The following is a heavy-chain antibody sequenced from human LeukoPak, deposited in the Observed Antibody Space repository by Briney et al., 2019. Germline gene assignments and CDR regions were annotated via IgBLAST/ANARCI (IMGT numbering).Heavy chain of an antibody. Sequence: GGSLRLSCAASGFTFSSYVMSWVRQAPGKGLDWFSAISGSGVSTYYADSVKGRFTISRDNSKNTLYLQMNSLRAEDTGIYYCARGTSAGGPISPFDFWGQGTVVTVSS. CDR3: ARGTSAGGPISPFDF. V-gene: IGHV3-23*01. D-gene: IGHD6-13*01. CDR1: GFTFSSYV. J-gene: IGHJ4*02. CDR2: ISGSGVST.